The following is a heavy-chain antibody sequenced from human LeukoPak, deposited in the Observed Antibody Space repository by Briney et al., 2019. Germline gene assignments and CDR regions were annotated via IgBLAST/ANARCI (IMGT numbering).Heavy chain of an antibody. D-gene: IGHD3-16*01. V-gene: IGHV3-23*01. CDR2: ISGGGGGT. Sequence: GGSLRLSCAASGFTFKNYAMSWVRQAPGRGLEWVSTISGGGGGTYYAGSVKGRFTISRDNSRASLSLQMSSLRAEDTAIYHCAKDTFDEEGLDYWGRGTLVTVSS. CDR1: GFTFKNYA. J-gene: IGHJ4*02. CDR3: AKDTFDEEGLDY.